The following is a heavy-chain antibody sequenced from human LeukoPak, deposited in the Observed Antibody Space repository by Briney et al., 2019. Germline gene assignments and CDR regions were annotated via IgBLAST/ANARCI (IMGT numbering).Heavy chain of an antibody. CDR2: IRSKAYSGTT. CDR3: TRRMVGAASGFDY. D-gene: IGHD2-15*01. Sequence: GGSLRLSCTASGFTFGDYSLTWFRQAPGRGLEWVSFIRSKAYSGTTEYAASVKGRFTISRDDSKSIAYLQMNSLKTEDTAVYYCTRRMVGAASGFDYWGQGTLVTVSS. V-gene: IGHV3-49*03. J-gene: IGHJ4*02. CDR1: GFTFGDYS.